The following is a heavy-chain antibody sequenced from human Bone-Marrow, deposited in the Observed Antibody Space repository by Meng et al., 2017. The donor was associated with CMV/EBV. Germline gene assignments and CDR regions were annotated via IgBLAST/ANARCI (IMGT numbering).Heavy chain of an antibody. V-gene: IGHV4-39*07. D-gene: IGHD3-3*01. CDR3: ARGVTYYDFWSGYYMCLEWDY. CDR1: GGSTSSSSYY. CDR2: IYHSGST. J-gene: IGHJ4*02. Sequence: SETLSITRTVSGGSTSSSSYYWGWIRQPPGKGLEWIGSIYHSGSTYYNPSLKSRVTISVDTSKNQFSLKLSSVTAADTAVYYCARGVTYYDFWSGYYMCLEWDYWGQGTLVTVSS.